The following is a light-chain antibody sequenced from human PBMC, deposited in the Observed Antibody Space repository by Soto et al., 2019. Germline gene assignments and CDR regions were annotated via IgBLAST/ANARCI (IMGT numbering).Light chain of an antibody. CDR2: EVS. CDR1: SSDVGGYNY. J-gene: IGLJ1*01. V-gene: IGLV2-8*01. CDR3: SSYGGSNNYV. Sequence: SALTQPPSASGSPGQSVTISCTGTSSDVGGYNYVSWYQQHPGQAPKLMIYEVSKRPSGVPDRFSGSKSGNTASLTVSGLQAEDEADYYCSSYGGSNNYVFGTGTKVTVL.